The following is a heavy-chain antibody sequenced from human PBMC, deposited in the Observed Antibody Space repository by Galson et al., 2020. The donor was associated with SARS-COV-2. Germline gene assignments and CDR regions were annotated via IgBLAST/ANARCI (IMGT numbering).Heavy chain of an antibody. CDR3: AREGVSVAATPGGMDV. Sequence: SETLSLTCTVSGDSINNGSYYWSWIRQPAGKRLEWVGRVYTSGSTNYNPSLKSRVTISLDTSKNQLSLKLRSVTAADTAVYFCAREGVSVAATPGGMDVWGQGTTVTVSS. J-gene: IGHJ6*02. D-gene: IGHD2-15*01. CDR1: GDSINNGSYY. V-gene: IGHV4-61*02. CDR2: VYTSGST.